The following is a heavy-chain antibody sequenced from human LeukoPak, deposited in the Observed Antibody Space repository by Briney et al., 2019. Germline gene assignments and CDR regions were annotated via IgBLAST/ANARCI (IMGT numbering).Heavy chain of an antibody. CDR2: IYHSGST. D-gene: IGHD3-3*01. Sequence: PSETLSLTCAVSGGSISSGGYSWSWIRQPQGKGLEWIGYIYHSGSTYYNPSLKSRVTISVDTSKNQFSLKLSSVTAADTAVYYCAGIRDFGVVIYNWFDPWGQGTLVTVSS. CDR3: AGIRDFGVVIYNWFDP. CDR1: GGSISSGGYS. J-gene: IGHJ5*02. V-gene: IGHV4-30-2*01.